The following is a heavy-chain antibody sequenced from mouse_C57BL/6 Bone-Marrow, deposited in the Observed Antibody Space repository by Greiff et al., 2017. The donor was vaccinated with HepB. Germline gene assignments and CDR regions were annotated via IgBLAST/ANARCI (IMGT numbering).Heavy chain of an antibody. D-gene: IGHD1-1*01. CDR1: GFTFSNDW. CDR2: IRLKSDNYAT. Sequence: EVKLVESGGGLVQPGGSMKLSCVASGFTFSNDWMNWVRQSPEKGLEWVAQIRLKSDNYATHYAESVKGRFTISRDDSKSSVYLQMNNLRAEDTGIYYCTGGSNPYYFDYWGQGTTLTVSS. V-gene: IGHV6-3*01. CDR3: TGGSNPYYFDY. J-gene: IGHJ2*01.